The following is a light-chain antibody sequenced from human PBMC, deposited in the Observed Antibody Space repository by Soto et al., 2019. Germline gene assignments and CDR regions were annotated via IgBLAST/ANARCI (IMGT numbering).Light chain of an antibody. CDR1: QTVSSS. J-gene: IGKJ2*01. V-gene: IGKV3-11*01. CDR2: DAS. Sequence: EIVVTQSPATLSVSPGERVTLSCRASQTVSSSLAWYQQRPGQAPRLLIYDASNRATGVPARFSGSGSGTDFTLTISSLEPEDFAVYYCQQHSNWYTFGQGTKVDIK. CDR3: QQHSNWYT.